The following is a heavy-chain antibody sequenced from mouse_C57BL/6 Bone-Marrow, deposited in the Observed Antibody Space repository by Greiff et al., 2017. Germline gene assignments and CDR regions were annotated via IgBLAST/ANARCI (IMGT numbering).Heavy chain of an antibody. CDR1: GYTFTSYW. CDR3: TSQFSTVVATDYFDY. V-gene: IGHV1-5*01. D-gene: IGHD1-1*01. Sequence: EVKLVESGTVLARPGASVKMSCKTSGYTFTSYWMHWVKQRPGQGLEWIGAIYPGNSDTSYNQKFKGKAKLTAVTSASTAYMELSSLTNEDSAVYYCTSQFSTVVATDYFDYWGQGTTLTVSS. J-gene: IGHJ2*01. CDR2: IYPGNSDT.